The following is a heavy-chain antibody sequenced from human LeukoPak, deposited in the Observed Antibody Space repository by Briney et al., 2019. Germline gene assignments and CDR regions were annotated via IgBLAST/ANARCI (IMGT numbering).Heavy chain of an antibody. Sequence: PSETLSLTCTVSGGYISSGDYYWSWIRQPPGKGLEWIGYIYYSGSTYYNPSLKGRVTISVDTSKNQFSLKLSSVTAADTAVYYCARAGNSGYYDSSGYVGLGYWGQGTLVTVSS. CDR1: GGYISSGDYY. CDR2: IYYSGST. CDR3: ARAGNSGYYDSSGYVGLGY. D-gene: IGHD3-22*01. V-gene: IGHV4-30-4*01. J-gene: IGHJ4*02.